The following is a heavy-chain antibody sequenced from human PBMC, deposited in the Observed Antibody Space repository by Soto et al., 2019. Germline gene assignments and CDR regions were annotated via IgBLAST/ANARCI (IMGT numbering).Heavy chain of an antibody. CDR1: GFMFIAYW. CDR3: ARDFYGGYTYGPGDY. J-gene: IGHJ4*02. V-gene: IGHV3-7*01. CDR2: IHGDGGKI. D-gene: IGHD5-18*01. Sequence: PVGSLRLACAASGFMFIAYWMSCFLQSPVKGLEWVANIHGDGGKIYYVDSVKGRFTISRDNAKRSLYLQMNSLRAEDTAVYYCARDFYGGYTYGPGDYWGQGALVTVSS.